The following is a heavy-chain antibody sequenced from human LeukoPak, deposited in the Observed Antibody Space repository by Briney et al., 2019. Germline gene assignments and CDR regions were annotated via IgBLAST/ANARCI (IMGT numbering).Heavy chain of an antibody. V-gene: IGHV3-20*04. CDR2: INWNGGRT. CDR3: ARHRVYRTPRGAFDI. J-gene: IGHJ3*02. Sequence: GGSLRLSCAASGFTFDAYAMSWVRQAPGKGLERVSGINWNGGRTGYADSVKGRFTISRDNAKNSLHLQMNSLRAEDTALYYCARHRVYRTPRGAFDIWGQGTMVTVSS. D-gene: IGHD1-1*01. CDR1: GFTFDAYA.